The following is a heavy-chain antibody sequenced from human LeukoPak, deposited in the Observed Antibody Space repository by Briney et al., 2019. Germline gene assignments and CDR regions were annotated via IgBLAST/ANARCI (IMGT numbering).Heavy chain of an antibody. CDR1: GGSISTSNW. V-gene: IGHV4/OR15-8*02. CDR3: ARLYDYVWGNYRPRAGMDP. Sequence: SETLSLTCNATGGSISTSNWWTWVRQPPGKGLEWIGEIYHNDTTNYNPSLKSRVTISIDKSKNQFSLKVTSVTAADTAVYFCARLYDYVWGNYRPRAGMDPWGQGALVTVSS. J-gene: IGHJ5*02. D-gene: IGHD3-16*02. CDR2: IYHNDTT.